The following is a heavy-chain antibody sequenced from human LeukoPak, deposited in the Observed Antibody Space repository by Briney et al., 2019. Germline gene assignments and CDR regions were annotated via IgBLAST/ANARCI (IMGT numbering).Heavy chain of an antibody. Sequence: AASVKVSCKASGGTFSSYAISWVRQAPGQGLEWMGAIIPIFGSSHYAQKFQGRVTITADESTSTAYMELSSLSSEDTAVYYCARGGVVVTRLDYWGQGTLVTVSS. CDR3: ARGGVVVTRLDY. V-gene: IGHV1-69*13. CDR1: GGTFSSYA. J-gene: IGHJ4*02. D-gene: IGHD2-21*02. CDR2: IIPIFGSS.